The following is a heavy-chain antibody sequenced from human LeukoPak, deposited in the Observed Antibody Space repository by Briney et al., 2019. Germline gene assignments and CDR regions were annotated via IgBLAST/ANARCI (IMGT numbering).Heavy chain of an antibody. Sequence: PSETLSLTCTVSGGSISSYYWSWIRQPPGKGLEWIGYIYYSGSTNYNPSLKSRVTISVDTSKNQFSLKLSSVTAADTAVYYCARRRYFDWLFSYPRVGGFDYWGQGTLVTVSS. J-gene: IGHJ4*02. CDR2: IYYSGST. CDR3: ARRRYFDWLFSYPRVGGFDY. D-gene: IGHD3-9*01. CDR1: GGSISSYY. V-gene: IGHV4-59*12.